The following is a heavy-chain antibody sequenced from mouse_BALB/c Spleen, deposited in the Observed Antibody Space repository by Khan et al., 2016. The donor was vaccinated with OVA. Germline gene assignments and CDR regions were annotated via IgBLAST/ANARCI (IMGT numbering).Heavy chain of an antibody. V-gene: IGHV1S136*01. CDR1: GYTFTSYV. CDR3: SPVGNDYVSFAY. J-gene: IGHJ3*01. D-gene: IGHD2-13*01. CDR2: IYPFNDDT. Sequence: VQLKQSGPELVKPGASVKMSCKASGYTFTSYVMHWVKQKPGLGLEWIGYIYPFNDDTKYNEKFKGKATLTSDKSSSTAYMELSSLTSEDSAISYCSPVGNDYVSFAYGGQGTLVTVSA.